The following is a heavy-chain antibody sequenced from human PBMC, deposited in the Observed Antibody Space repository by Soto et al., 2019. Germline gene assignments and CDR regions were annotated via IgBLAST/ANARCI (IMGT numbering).Heavy chain of an antibody. CDR2: ISGLGGSI. Sequence: EVQLLESGGGLVQPGGSLRLSCAASGFTFSSFSLSWVRQAPGKGLEWVSGISGLGGSIYYADSVKGRFTISRDNSKHTLYLQMNSLRAEDTAVYYCSKSNGDTWERYLFDFWGQGSLVTVSS. J-gene: IGHJ4*02. CDR3: SKSNGDTWERYLFDF. D-gene: IGHD1-26*01. CDR1: GFTFSSFS. V-gene: IGHV3-23*01.